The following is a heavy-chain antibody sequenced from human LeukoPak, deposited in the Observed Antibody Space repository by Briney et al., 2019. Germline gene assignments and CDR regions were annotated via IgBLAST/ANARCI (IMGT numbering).Heavy chain of an antibody. CDR3: ARQLGYDSSGDWFDP. CDR2: INAGNGNT. V-gene: IGHV1-3*01. CDR1: AYTFTIYT. D-gene: IGHD3-22*01. J-gene: IGHJ5*02. Sequence: ASMKVSCKASAYTFTIYTIHWVRQAPGQRLEWMGWINAGNGNTRYSQNFQGRVTITRDTSATTAYMELSSLRSEDTAVYYCARQLGYDSSGDWFDPWGQGTLVTVSS.